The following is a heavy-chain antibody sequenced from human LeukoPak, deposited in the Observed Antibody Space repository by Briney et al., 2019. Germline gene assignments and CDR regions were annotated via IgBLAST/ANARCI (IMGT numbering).Heavy chain of an antibody. J-gene: IGHJ5*02. CDR2: IYYSGST. V-gene: IGHV4-39*01. D-gene: IGHD1-26*01. CDR1: GGSISSSGYY. CDR3: ARHEYSGSYYGLSWFDP. Sequence: SETLSLTCTVSGGSISSSGYYWGWMRQPPGKGLEWIASIYYSGSTYYNPSLESRVTISVDTSKNQLSLKLSSLTAADTAVYYCARHEYSGSYYGLSWFDPWGQGTLVTVSS.